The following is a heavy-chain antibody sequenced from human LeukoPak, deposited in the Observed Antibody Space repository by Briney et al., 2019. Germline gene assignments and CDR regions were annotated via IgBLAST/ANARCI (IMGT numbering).Heavy chain of an antibody. Sequence: AGGSLRLSCAASGFTFSSYAMSWVRQAPGKGLEWVSAISGSGGSTYYADSVKGRFTISRDNSTNTLYLQMTSLRAEDTAVYYCATGDCSGGSCYKNYWGQGTLVTVSS. CDR3: ATGDCSGGSCYKNY. CDR1: GFTFSSYA. J-gene: IGHJ4*02. V-gene: IGHV3-23*01. CDR2: ISGSGGST. D-gene: IGHD2-15*01.